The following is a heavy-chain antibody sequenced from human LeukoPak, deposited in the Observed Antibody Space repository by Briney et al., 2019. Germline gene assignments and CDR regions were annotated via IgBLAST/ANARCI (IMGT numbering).Heavy chain of an antibody. CDR3: ARDAHPYGSGSHLFDY. D-gene: IGHD3-10*01. J-gene: IGHJ4*02. CDR1: GGSISSYY. Sequence: SETLSLTCTVSGGSISSYYWGWIRQPPGEGLGWIGYIYYSGSTNYNPSLKSRVTISVDTSKNQFSLKLSSVTAADTAVYYCARDAHPYGSGSHLFDYWGQGTLVTVSS. V-gene: IGHV4-59*01. CDR2: IYYSGST.